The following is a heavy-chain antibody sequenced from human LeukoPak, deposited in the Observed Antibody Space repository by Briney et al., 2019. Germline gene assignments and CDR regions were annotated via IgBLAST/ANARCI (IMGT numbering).Heavy chain of an antibody. CDR2: ISSSSSYI. CDR3: AREGYGGWFDP. Sequence: GGSLRLSCAASGFTFSSYSMNWVRQAPGKGLEWVSSISSSSSYIYYADSMKGRFTISRDNAKNSLYLRMNSLRAEDTAVYYCAREGYGGWFDPWGQGTLVTVSS. V-gene: IGHV3-21*01. D-gene: IGHD5-18*01. J-gene: IGHJ5*02. CDR1: GFTFSSYS.